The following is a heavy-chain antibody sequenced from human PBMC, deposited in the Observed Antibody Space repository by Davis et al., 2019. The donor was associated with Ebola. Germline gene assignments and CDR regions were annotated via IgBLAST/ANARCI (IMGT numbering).Heavy chain of an antibody. CDR2: LSGNSRYI. CDR3: AREQGEAFDV. Sequence: PGGSLRLSCAASGFTFTTYIMNWVRQAPGKGLEWVSSLSGNSRYIYYGDSVKGRFTVSRDNSRNSVYLQMNSLRLEDTAVYYCAREQGEAFDVWGQGTMVTVSS. D-gene: IGHD3-16*01. V-gene: IGHV3-21*01. CDR1: GFTFTTYI. J-gene: IGHJ3*01.